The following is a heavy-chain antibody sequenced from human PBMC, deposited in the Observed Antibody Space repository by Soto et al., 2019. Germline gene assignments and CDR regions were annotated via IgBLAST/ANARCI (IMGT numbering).Heavy chain of an antibody. J-gene: IGHJ5*02. CDR1: GGSISGHY. Sequence: SETLSLTCTVSGGSISGHYWTWLRQPPGKGLEWLGYVYYTGRTNYNPSVHSRITISVDTSKNQFSLKLTSVTAADTAVYYCARDYASVFDPWGQGTLVTVPS. CDR2: VYYTGRT. D-gene: IGHD2-8*01. V-gene: IGHV4-59*11. CDR3: ARDYASVFDP.